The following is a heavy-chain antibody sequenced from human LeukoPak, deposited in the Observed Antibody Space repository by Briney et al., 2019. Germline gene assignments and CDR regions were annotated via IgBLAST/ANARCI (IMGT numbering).Heavy chain of an antibody. J-gene: IGHJ5*02. CDR2: IYGGGST. Sequence: PGGSLRLSCAASGFTVSSNYMSWVRQAPGKGLEWVSVIYGGGSTYYADSVKGRFTISRDNSKSTVYLQMNSLRVEDAAVYYCSKDLTSDFGGDLDPWGQGTLVTVSS. D-gene: IGHD3-10*01. CDR3: SKDLTSDFGGDLDP. CDR1: GFTVSSNY. V-gene: IGHV3-53*01.